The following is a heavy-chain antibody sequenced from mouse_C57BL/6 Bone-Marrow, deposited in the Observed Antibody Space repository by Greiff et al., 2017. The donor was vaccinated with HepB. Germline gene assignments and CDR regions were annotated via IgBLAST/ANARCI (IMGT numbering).Heavy chain of an antibody. CDR2: IYPGNSDT. D-gene: IGHD1-1*01. Sequence: VQLQQSGPVLARPGASVKMSCKTSGYTFTSYWMHWVKQRPGQGLEWLGAIYPGNSDTSYNQQFKGKATLTAVTSASNAYMGSSSLTNEDSAVYYCTTTVVEDWFAYWGQGTLVTVSS. V-gene: IGHV1-5*01. CDR3: TTTVVEDWFAY. CDR1: GYTFTSYW. J-gene: IGHJ3*01.